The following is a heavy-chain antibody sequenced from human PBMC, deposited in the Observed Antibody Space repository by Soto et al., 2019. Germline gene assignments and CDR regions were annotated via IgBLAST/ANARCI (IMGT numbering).Heavy chain of an antibody. V-gene: IGHV4-38-2*01. J-gene: IGHJ6*01. Sequence: KPSETLSLTSAVSGYSISIGYYWGWIRQSPGKGLEWIGSIYHSGSTYYNPSLKSRVIISVDTSKNQFSLKLSSVTAADTAVYYCARLAPIAAADGMDVWAQGTTVTLSS. CDR1: GYSISIGYY. CDR2: IYHSGST. CDR3: ARLAPIAAADGMDV. D-gene: IGHD6-13*01.